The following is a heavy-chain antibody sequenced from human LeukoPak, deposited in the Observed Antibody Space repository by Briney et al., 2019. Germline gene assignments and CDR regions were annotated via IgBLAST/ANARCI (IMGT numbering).Heavy chain of an antibody. CDR1: GFTVSSNY. CDR3: ARDGADMVLVRPVPTRRYSYYYYMDV. D-gene: IGHD3-10*01. Sequence: SGGSLRLSCAASGFTVSSNYMSWVRQAPGKGLEWVSVIYSGGSTYYADSVKGRFTISRDNSKDTLYLQMNSLRAEDTAVYYCARDGADMVLVRPVPTRRYSYYYYMDVWGKGTTVTVSS. J-gene: IGHJ6*03. CDR2: IYSGGST. V-gene: IGHV3-66*01.